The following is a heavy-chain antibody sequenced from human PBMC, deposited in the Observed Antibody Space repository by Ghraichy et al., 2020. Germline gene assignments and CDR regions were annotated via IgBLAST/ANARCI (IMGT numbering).Heavy chain of an antibody. CDR2: IYHSGST. D-gene: IGHD6-13*01. V-gene: IGHV4-38-2*01. CDR3: ARVSSPPPRSWVDY. J-gene: IGHJ4*02. CDR1: GYSISSGYY. Sequence: SETLSLTCAVSGYSISSGYYWGWIRQPPGKGLEWIGSIYHSGSTYYNPSLKSRVTISVDTSKNQFSLKLSSVTAADTAVYYCARVSSPPPRSWVDYWGQGTLVTVSS.